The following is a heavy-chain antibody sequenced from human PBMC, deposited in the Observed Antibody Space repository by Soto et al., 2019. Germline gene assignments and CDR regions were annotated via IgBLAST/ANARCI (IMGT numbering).Heavy chain of an antibody. V-gene: IGHV3-30-3*01. D-gene: IGHD6-6*01. CDR1: GFTXSSYA. Sequence: LSCASSGFTXSSYAMHWVRQAPGKGLEWVAVISYDGSNKYYADSVKGRFTISRDNSKNTLYLQMNSLRAEDTAVYYCARGITARIYYYYYGMDVWGQGTTVTVSS. CDR3: ARGITARIYYYYYGMDV. J-gene: IGHJ6*02. CDR2: ISYDGSNK.